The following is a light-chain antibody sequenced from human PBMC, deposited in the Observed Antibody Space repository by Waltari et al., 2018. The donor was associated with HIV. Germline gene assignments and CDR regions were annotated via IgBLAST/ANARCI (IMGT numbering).Light chain of an antibody. Sequence: EIVMTPSPATLSVSPGERATLSCRASQSIGSRLAWYQQKPGQAPRLLIYGASTRATGIPARISGSGSGTDFTLTISSLQSEDVAVYYCQQYNSWPPYTFGQGTKLEIK. V-gene: IGKV3-15*01. CDR3: QQYNSWPPYT. J-gene: IGKJ2*01. CDR2: GAS. CDR1: QSIGSR.